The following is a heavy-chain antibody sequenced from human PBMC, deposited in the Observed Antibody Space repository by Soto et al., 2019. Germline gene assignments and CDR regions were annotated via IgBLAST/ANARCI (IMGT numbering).Heavy chain of an antibody. V-gene: IGHV1-69*01. CDR3: ARCDSSSWNSRDLGNFQH. J-gene: IGHJ1*01. CDR1: GGTFSSYA. D-gene: IGHD6-13*01. CDR2: IIPIFGTA. Sequence: QVQLVQSGAEVKKPGSSVKVSCKASGGTFSSYAISWVRQAPGQGLEWMGGIIPIFGTANYAQKLQGRVTITADESTSTDYMELSSLRSEDAAVYYCARCDSSSWNSRDLGNFQHWGQGTLVTVSS.